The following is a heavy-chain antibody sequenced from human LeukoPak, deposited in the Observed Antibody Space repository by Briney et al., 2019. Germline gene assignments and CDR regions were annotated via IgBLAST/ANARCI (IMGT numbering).Heavy chain of an antibody. CDR2: IYHSGST. CDR3: ARRIRDSSSWYPYYFDY. Sequence: SETLSLTCTVSGGSISSGGYYWSWIRQPPGKGLEWIGYIYHSGSTYYNPSLKSRVTISVDRSKNQFSLKLSSVTAADTAVYYCARRIRDSSSWYPYYFDYWGQGTLVTVSS. D-gene: IGHD6-13*01. CDR1: GGSISSGGYY. V-gene: IGHV4-30-2*01. J-gene: IGHJ4*02.